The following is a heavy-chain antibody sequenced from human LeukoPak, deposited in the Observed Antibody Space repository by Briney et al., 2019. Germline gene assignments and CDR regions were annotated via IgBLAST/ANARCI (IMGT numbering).Heavy chain of an antibody. CDR2: ISGNGGST. V-gene: IGHV3-23*01. CDR3: AKEVYGDHVWGAVDY. J-gene: IGHJ4*02. Sequence: PGGSLRLSCAASGFTFRSYAMNWVRQAPGKGLEWVSGISGNGGSTYYADSVKGRFTISRDNSKNTLYLQMNSLRDEDTAVYYCAKEVYGDHVWGAVDYWGQGTLVTVSS. CDR1: GFTFRSYA. D-gene: IGHD3-16*01.